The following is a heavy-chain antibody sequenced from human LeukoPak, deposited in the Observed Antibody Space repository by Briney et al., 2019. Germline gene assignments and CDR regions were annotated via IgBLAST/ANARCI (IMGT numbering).Heavy chain of an antibody. CDR1: GFTSSSYA. J-gene: IGHJ4*02. D-gene: IGHD6-19*01. CDR3: ARTKYSIAVAGPFDY. Sequence: GGSLRLSCAASGFTSSSYAMHWVRQAPGKGLEYVSAISSNGGSTYYANSVKGRFTISRDNSKNTLYLQMGSLRAEDMAVYYCARTKYSIAVAGPFDYWGQGTLVTVSS. CDR2: ISSNGGST. V-gene: IGHV3-64*01.